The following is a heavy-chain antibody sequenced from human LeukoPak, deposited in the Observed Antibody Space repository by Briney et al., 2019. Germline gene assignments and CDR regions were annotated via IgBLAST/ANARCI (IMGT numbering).Heavy chain of an antibody. Sequence: SETLSLTCTVSGGSISSYYWSWIRQPAGKGLEWIGLIYTSGSTNYNPSLKSRVTMSVDTSKNQFSLKLSSVTAADTAVYYCARGPYCSSTSCYYYYYYMDVWGKGTTVTVSS. CDR1: GGSISSYY. D-gene: IGHD2-2*01. V-gene: IGHV4-4*07. J-gene: IGHJ6*03. CDR2: IYTSGST. CDR3: ARGPYCSSTSCYYYYYYMDV.